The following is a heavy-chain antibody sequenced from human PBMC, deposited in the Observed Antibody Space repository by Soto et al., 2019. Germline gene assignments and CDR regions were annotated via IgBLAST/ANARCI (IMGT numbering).Heavy chain of an antibody. Sequence: EAQLLESGGGLVQPGGSLRVSCAASGFSFDTYAMSWVRQAPGKGLEWVSTISGSGGNTYYADSVKGRITISSDNSKNILYLQMTSLRAEDTALYYCAKLGMTTINRDYWGQGTQVTVSS. CDR1: GFSFDTYA. CDR2: ISGSGGNT. V-gene: IGHV3-23*01. J-gene: IGHJ4*02. D-gene: IGHD5-12*01. CDR3: AKLGMTTINRDY.